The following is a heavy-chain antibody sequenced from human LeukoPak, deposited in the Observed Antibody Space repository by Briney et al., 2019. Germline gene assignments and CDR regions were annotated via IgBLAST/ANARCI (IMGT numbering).Heavy chain of an antibody. CDR2: IYYSGST. Sequence: SETLSLTCTVSGGSISSSSYYWGWIRQPPGKGLEWIGSIYYSGSTYYNPSLKSRVTISVDTSKNQFSLKLSSVTAADTAVYYCARGVGLVWGSYPPRGAFDIWGQGTMVTVSS. D-gene: IGHD3-16*02. V-gene: IGHV4-39*07. CDR3: ARGVGLVWGSYPPRGAFDI. CDR1: GGSISSSSYY. J-gene: IGHJ3*02.